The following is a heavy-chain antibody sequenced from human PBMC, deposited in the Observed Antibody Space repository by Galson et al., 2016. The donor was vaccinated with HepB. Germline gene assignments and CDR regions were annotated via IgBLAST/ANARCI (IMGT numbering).Heavy chain of an antibody. Sequence: SLRLSCAASGFTFSRYGMHWVRQAPGKGLEWVTVISYDGSNKYYEDSVKGRFTISRDNSKNTLYLQMNSLRAEDTAVYYRAKDSYYDILTGPTYYYYGMDVWGQGTTVTVSS. V-gene: IGHV3-30*18. CDR1: GFTFSRYG. J-gene: IGHJ6*02. D-gene: IGHD3-9*01. CDR2: ISYDGSNK. CDR3: AKDSYYDILTGPTYYYYGMDV.